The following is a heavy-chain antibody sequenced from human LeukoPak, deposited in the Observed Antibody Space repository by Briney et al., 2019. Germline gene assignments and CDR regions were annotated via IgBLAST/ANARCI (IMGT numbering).Heavy chain of an antibody. CDR1: GFTFSSYG. Sequence: PGGSLRLSCAASGFTFSSYGMHWVRQAPGKGLEWVAVISYDGSNKYYADSVKGRFTISRDNSKNTLYLQMNSLRAEDTAVYYCATALYAYYYYYGMDVWGQGTTVTVSS. D-gene: IGHD2/OR15-2a*01. V-gene: IGHV3-30*03. J-gene: IGHJ6*02. CDR2: ISYDGSNK. CDR3: ATALYAYYYYYGMDV.